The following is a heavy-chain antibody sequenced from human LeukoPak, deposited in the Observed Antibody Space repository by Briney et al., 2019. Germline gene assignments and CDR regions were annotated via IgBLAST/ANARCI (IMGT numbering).Heavy chain of an antibody. Sequence: GGSLRLSCAASGFTFSTYAMSWVRQAPGKGLEWVTYISSSSDTIHYADSVKGRFTISRDNAKNSLYLQMNSLRVEDTAVYYCALALDYWGQGTQVTVSS. CDR1: GFTFSTYA. CDR2: ISSSSDTI. J-gene: IGHJ4*02. CDR3: ALALDY. D-gene: IGHD3-16*01. V-gene: IGHV3-48*04.